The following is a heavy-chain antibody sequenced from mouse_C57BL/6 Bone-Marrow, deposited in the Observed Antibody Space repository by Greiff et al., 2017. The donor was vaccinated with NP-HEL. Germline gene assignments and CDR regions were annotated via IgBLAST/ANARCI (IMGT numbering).Heavy chain of an antibody. D-gene: IGHD2-4*01. CDR1: GYTFTSYW. CDR3: ARGGEGIYYDYDGPYYFDY. CDR2: IDPSDSYT. V-gene: IGHV1-59*01. Sequence: VQLQQPGAELVRPGTSVKLSCKASGYTFTSYWMHWVKQRPGQGLEWIGVIDPSDSYTNYNQKFKGKATLTVDTSSSTAYMQLSSLTSEDSAVYYCARGGEGIYYDYDGPYYFDYWGQGTTLTVSS. J-gene: IGHJ2*01.